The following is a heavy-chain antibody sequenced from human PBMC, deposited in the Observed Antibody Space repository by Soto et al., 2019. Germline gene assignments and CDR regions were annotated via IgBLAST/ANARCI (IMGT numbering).Heavy chain of an antibody. CDR3: ARGADVDTVYYYYYGMDV. J-gene: IGHJ6*02. V-gene: IGHV4-59*01. D-gene: IGHD2-2*03. Sequence: SETLSLTCTVSGGSISSYYWSWIRQPPGKGLEWIGYIYYSGSTNYNPSLKSRVTISVDTSKNQFSLKLSSVTAADTAVYYCARGADVDTVYYYYYGMDVWGQGTTVTVSS. CDR2: IYYSGST. CDR1: GGSISSYY.